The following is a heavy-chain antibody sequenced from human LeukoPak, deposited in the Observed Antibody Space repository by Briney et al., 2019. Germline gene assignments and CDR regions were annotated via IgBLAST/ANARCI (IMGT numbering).Heavy chain of an antibody. J-gene: IGHJ5*02. CDR1: GYTFTGYY. D-gene: IGHD6-6*01. CDR2: INPNSGGT. Sequence: ASVKVSCKASGYTFTGYYTHWVRQAPGQGLEWMGWINPNSGGTNYAQKFQGRVTMTRDTSISTAYMELSRLRSDDTAVYYCARDLGSIAALPGIGWFDPWGQGTLVTVSS. V-gene: IGHV1-2*02. CDR3: ARDLGSIAALPGIGWFDP.